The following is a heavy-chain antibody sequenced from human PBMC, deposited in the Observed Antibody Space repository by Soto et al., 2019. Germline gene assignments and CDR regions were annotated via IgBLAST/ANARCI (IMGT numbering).Heavy chain of an antibody. J-gene: IGHJ6*01. CDR3: AQNAFPPYCFSCLDV. CDR2: ISGYNGDT. CDR1: GYTFTRYS. V-gene: IGHV1-18*01. Sequence: VLVKVSRRDSGYTFTRYSISWVRQAPGQGLEWMGWISGYNGDTTYAQKFQGRVTMTIDTSTSTAYMELSTLTLYDWAVDYRAQNAFPPYCFSCLDVW. D-gene: IGHD2-2*01.